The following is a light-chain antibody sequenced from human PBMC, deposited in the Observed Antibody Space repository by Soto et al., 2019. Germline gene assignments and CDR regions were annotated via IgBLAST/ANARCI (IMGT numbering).Light chain of an antibody. CDR2: GAS. CDR1: QTVSIN. CDR3: QQYTNWPPWT. J-gene: IGKJ1*01. V-gene: IGKV3-15*01. Sequence: EIVMTQSPATLSVSPGERATLSCRASQTVSINLAWYQQKPGQGPRLLIYGASTRATGIPARFSGSGSGTEVTLTINSLHPEDFAIYYCQQYTNWPPWTFGQGTKVEIQ.